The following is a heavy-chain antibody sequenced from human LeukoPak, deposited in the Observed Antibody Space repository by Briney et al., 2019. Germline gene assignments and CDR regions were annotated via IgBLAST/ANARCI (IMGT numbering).Heavy chain of an antibody. V-gene: IGHV3-21*01. Sequence: PGGSLRLSCAASGFTFSSYTMNWVRQAPGKGLEWVSFISSSSSIIYYADSVKGRFTISRDNAKNSLYLQMNSLRAEDTAVYYCARDYMYSTLWGQGTLVTVSS. CDR3: ARDYMYSTL. J-gene: IGHJ4*02. D-gene: IGHD2-21*01. CDR1: GFTFSSYT. CDR2: ISSSSSII.